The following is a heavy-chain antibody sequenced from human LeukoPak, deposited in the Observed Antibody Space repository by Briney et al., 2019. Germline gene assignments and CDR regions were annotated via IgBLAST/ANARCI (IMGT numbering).Heavy chain of an antibody. Sequence: PGGSLRLSCAGSGFTFSTYWMHWVCQAPGKGLVWVSRIHGVDGRTSYADSVKGRFTISRDNAKNTVYLQMNNLRAEDTALYYCARESTVGPIQTDAFDFWGQGTMVTVSS. CDR3: ARESTVGPIQTDAFDF. CDR2: IHGVDGRT. V-gene: IGHV3-74*01. J-gene: IGHJ3*01. D-gene: IGHD1-26*01. CDR1: GFTFSTYW.